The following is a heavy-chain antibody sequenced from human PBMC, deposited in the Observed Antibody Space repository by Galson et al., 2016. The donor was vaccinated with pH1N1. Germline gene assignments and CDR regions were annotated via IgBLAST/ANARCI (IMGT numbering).Heavy chain of an antibody. D-gene: IGHD6-19*01. CDR2: FDPEDGEI. CDR1: GYSLTDLS. CDR3: AIGKPMAGFPDSELGY. Sequence: SCKVSGYSLTDLSMHWVRQAPGKGLEWMGGFDPEDGEIIYAQKFQGRVTMTEDTSTDTAYMELSSLRSEDTAVCYCAIGKPMAGFPDSELGYWGQGTLVTVSS. J-gene: IGHJ4*02. V-gene: IGHV1-24*01.